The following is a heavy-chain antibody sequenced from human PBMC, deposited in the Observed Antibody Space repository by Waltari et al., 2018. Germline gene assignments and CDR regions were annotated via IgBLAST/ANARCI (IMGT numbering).Heavy chain of an antibody. CDR1: GGSVSSSSYY. CDR2: IYYSGST. J-gene: IGHJ6*03. V-gene: IGHV4-39*07. CDR3: ARIVVPAYYYYYMDV. Sequence: QLQLQESGPGLVKPSATLSLTCTVSGGSVSSSSYYWGWIRQPPGKGLEWIGNIYYSGSTYYNPSLKSRVTISVDTSKNQFSRKLSSVTAADTAVYYCARIVVPAYYYYYMDVWGKGTTVTISS. D-gene: IGHD2-2*01.